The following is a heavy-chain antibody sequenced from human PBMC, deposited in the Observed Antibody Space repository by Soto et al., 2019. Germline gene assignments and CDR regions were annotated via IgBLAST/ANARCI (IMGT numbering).Heavy chain of an antibody. CDR3: ARIAAAGTGGPFDY. CDR1: GGSIGGGDYC. V-gene: IGHV4-30-4*01. CDR2: IYYSGST. D-gene: IGHD6-13*01. Sequence: SETLSLTCTVSGGSIGGGDYCWSWIRQPPGKGLEWIGYIYYSGSTYYNPSLKSRVTISVDTSKNQFSLKLSSVTAADTAVYYCARIAAAGTGGPFDYWGQGTLVTVSS. J-gene: IGHJ4*02.